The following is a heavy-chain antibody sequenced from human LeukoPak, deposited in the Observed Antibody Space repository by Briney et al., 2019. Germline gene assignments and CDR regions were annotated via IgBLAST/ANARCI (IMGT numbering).Heavy chain of an antibody. CDR3: AKNLKPGPGSYGGRFDP. Sequence: GGSLGLSCAASGFTFSSYAMSWVRQAPGKGLEWVSAISGSGGSTYYADSVKGRFTISRDNSKNTLYLQMNSLRAEDTAVYYCAKNLKPGPGSYGGRFDPWGQGTLVTVSS. J-gene: IGHJ5*02. CDR1: GFTFSSYA. D-gene: IGHD1-26*01. CDR2: ISGSGGST. V-gene: IGHV3-23*01.